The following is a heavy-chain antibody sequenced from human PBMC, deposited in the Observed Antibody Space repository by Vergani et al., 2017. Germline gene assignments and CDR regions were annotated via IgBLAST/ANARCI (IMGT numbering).Heavy chain of an antibody. Sequence: QVQLEQSGAEVKKPGASLKVSCKASGYTFTSFYVHWVRQAPGQGLEWMGWINPNSGATTYAQKFQGRVTMTRGTSITTVYMELSSLRSDDTAVYYCARDLTYSTSRLGGGGFDAWGQGTLVSVSS. CDR2: INPNSGAT. J-gene: IGHJ4*02. V-gene: IGHV1-2*02. D-gene: IGHD6-6*01. CDR3: ARDLTYSTSRLGGGGFDA. CDR1: GYTFTSFY.